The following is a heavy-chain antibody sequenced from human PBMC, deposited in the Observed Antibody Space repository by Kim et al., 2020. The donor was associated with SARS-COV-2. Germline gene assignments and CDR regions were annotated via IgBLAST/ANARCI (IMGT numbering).Heavy chain of an antibody. J-gene: IGHJ3*02. V-gene: IGHV3-33*01. CDR1: GFTFRTHG. CDR2: IWSDGNNK. CDR3: ARELRAAVGTMATFDI. D-gene: IGHD6-13*01. Sequence: GGSLRLSCAAFGFTFRTHGMHWVRQAPGKGLEWVAVIWSDGNNKYYGDSVKGRFTISRDNSENTLSLQMNSLRAEDTAVYYCARELRAAVGTMATFDIWGKGTLVTVSS.